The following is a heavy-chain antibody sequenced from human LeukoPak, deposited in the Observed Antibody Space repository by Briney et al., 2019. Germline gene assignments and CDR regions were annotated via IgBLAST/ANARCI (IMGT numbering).Heavy chain of an antibody. CDR1: GFTFSSYA. V-gene: IGHV3-23*01. J-gene: IGHJ4*02. D-gene: IGHD3-3*01. CDR2: ISGSGGST. Sequence: GGSLRLSCAASGFTFSSYAMSWVRQAPGRGLEWVSAISGSGGSTYYADSVRGRFTVSRDNSKNTLYLQMNSLRAEDTAVYYCAKEPYYDFWSGYYRVDYWGQGTLVTVSS. CDR3: AKEPYYDFWSGYYRVDY.